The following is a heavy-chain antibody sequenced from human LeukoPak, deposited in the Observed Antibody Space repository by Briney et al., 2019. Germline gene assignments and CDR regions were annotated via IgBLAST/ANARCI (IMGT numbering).Heavy chain of an antibody. V-gene: IGHV4-34*01. CDR1: GGSFSGYY. Sequence: SETLSLTCAVYGGSFSGYYWSWIRQPPGKGLEWIGEINHSGSTNYNPSLKSRVTISVDTSKKQFSLTLSSVTAADTAVYYCARVVCSSTSCYPSDGMDVWGQGTTVTVSS. J-gene: IGHJ6*02. CDR3: ARVVCSSTSCYPSDGMDV. D-gene: IGHD2-2*01. CDR2: INHSGST.